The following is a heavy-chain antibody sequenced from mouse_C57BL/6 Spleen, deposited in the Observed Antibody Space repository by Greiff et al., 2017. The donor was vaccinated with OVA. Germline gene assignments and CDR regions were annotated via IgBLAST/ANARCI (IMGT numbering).Heavy chain of an antibody. CDR1: GYSFTGYY. J-gene: IGHJ2*01. D-gene: IGHD1-1*01. V-gene: IGHV1-42*01. Sequence: EVKLMESGPELVKPGASVKISCKASGYSFTGYYMNWVKQSPEKSLEWIGEINPSTGGTTYNQKFKAKATLTVDKSSSTAYMQLKSLTSEDSAVYYCARGYYYGSSYFDYWGQGTTLTVSS. CDR3: ARGYYYGSSYFDY. CDR2: INPSTGGT.